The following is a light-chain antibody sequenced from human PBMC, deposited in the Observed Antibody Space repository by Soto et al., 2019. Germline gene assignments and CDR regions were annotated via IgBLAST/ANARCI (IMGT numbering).Light chain of an antibody. J-gene: IGKJ2*01. CDR3: QQYNNWPTVYT. Sequence: EIVMTQSPATLSVSPGERATLSCRASQNVNTNLAWYQQKPGQPPRPLIYDASTRATDVPARFSGSGSGTEFTLTINSLQSEDFAVYYCQQYNNWPTVYTLVQGTKLEIK. CDR1: QNVNTN. CDR2: DAS. V-gene: IGKV3-15*01.